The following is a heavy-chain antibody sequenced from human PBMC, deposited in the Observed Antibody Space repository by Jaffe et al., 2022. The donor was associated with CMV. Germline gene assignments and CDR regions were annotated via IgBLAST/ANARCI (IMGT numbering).Heavy chain of an antibody. CDR3: VKDMAASGVYLTNFHD. Sequence: EVQLVESGGGLVQPGRSLRLSCAASGFTFDDFAMHWVRQVPGKGLEWVSGISWNSDTTDYAASVKGRFTISRDNAKNSVYLQMNTLRTEDTALYYCVKDMAASGVYLTNFHDWGQGTLVTVSS. CDR1: GFTFDDFA. J-gene: IGHJ1*01. D-gene: IGHD6-13*01. CDR2: ISWNSDTT. V-gene: IGHV3-9*01.